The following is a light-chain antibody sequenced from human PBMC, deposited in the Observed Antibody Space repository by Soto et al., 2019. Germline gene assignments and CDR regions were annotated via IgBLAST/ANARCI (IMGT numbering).Light chain of an antibody. CDR1: ETISTD. J-gene: IGKJ2*01. CDR2: AAS. CDR3: QQNYNTPPFT. V-gene: IGKV1-39*01. Sequence: DIQLTQSPSSLSASVGDRVTITCRASETISTDLNWYQQKPGKAPKVLIYAASSLQSGVPSRFSGSGSGTEFTLTISSLQPEDFAVYYCQQNYNTPPFTFGQGTKLEI.